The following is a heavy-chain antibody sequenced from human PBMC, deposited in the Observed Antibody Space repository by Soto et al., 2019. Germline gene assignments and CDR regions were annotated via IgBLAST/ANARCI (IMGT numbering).Heavy chain of an antibody. CDR3: ARDPVHIWENGMDV. D-gene: IGHD1-26*01. CDR1: GYTFTGYY. CDR2: INPNSGGT. V-gene: IGHV1-2*04. J-gene: IGHJ6*02. Sequence: ASVKVSCKASGYTFTGYYMHWVRQAPGQGLEWMGWINPNSGGTNYAQKFQGWVTMTRDTSISTAYMELSRLRSDDTAVYYCARDPVHIWENGMDVWGQGTTVTVSS.